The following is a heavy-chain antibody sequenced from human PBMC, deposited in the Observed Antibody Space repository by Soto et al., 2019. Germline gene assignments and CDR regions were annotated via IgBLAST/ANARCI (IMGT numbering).Heavy chain of an antibody. V-gene: IGHV4-39*01. CDR3: ARHASSQIDY. CDR1: GGSISSSRYY. J-gene: IGHJ4*02. Sequence: PWETLSLTCAVSGGSISSSRYYWGWIRQPPGKGLVWIGSSYYSGSTYYNPALKSRVTISVDTSKTQFSVKLSPVAAADTAVYYCARHASSQIDYWGQGTLVNVSS. CDR2: SYYSGST. D-gene: IGHD6-13*01.